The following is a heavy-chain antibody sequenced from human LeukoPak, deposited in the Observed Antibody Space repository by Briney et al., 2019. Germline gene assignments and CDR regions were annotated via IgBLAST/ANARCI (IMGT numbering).Heavy chain of an antibody. CDR1: GFTFSSYG. CDR3: ARDEWGIVGANIDY. V-gene: IGHV3-33*01. CDR2: IWYDGSNK. J-gene: IGHJ4*02. Sequence: GGSLRLSCAASGFTFSSYGMHWVRQAPGKGLEWVAVIWYDGSNKYYADSVKGRFTISRDNSKNTLYLQMNSLRAEDTAVYYCARDEWGIVGANIDYWGQGTLVTVSS. D-gene: IGHD1-26*01.